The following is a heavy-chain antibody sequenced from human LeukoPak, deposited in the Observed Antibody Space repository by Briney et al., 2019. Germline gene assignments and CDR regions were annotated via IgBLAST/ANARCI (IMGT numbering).Heavy chain of an antibody. CDR1: GGTFSSYA. V-gene: IGHV1-69*13. D-gene: IGHD3-22*01. CDR3: ARVGTFDSSGYYPSYWYFDL. CDR2: IIPIFGTA. J-gene: IGHJ2*01. Sequence: SVEVSCKASGGTFSSYAISWVRQAPGQGLEWMGGIIPIFGTANYAQKFQGRVTITADESTSTAYMELSSLRSEDTAVYYCARVGTFDSSGYYPSYWYFDLWGRGTLVTVSS.